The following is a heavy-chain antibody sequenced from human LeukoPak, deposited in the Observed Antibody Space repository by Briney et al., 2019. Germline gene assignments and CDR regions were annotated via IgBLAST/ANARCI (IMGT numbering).Heavy chain of an antibody. CDR1: GYTFTRYY. V-gene: IGHV1-46*01. Sequence: ASVKVSCKASGYTFTRYYIHWVRQAPGQGLEWMGIIKPNDGSTSYAQKFQGRVTMTRDTSTSTVYMDLSSLRSEDTAVYYCAREPNAFDIWGQGTMVTVSS. J-gene: IGHJ3*02. CDR2: IKPNDGST. CDR3: AREPNAFDI.